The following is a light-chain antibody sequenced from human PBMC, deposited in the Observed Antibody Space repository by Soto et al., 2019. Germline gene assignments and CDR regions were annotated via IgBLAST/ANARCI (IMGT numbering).Light chain of an antibody. V-gene: IGLV2-11*01. J-gene: IGLJ1*01. CDR1: SSDVGGYNY. Sequence: QSVLTQPRSVSGSPGQSVTISCTGTSSDVGGYNYVSWYQQHPGKDPKLMIYDVGKRPSGVPDSFSGSKSDNTASLTIYGLQAEDEAHYYCCSYAGSYTRVFGTGTKVTVL. CDR2: DVG. CDR3: CSYAGSYTRV.